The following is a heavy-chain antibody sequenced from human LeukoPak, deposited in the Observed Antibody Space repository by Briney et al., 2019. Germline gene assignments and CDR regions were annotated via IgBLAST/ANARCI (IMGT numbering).Heavy chain of an antibody. D-gene: IGHD6-19*01. CDR3: ARGSGWYAY. V-gene: IGHV4-59*01. CDR2: ASYSGST. J-gene: IGHJ4*02. CDR1: GGSISSDY. Sequence: PETLSLTCTVSGGSISSDYWSWIRQPPRKGLEWIGFASYSGSTKYNPSLLGRVTISADWSKKQSSLKVNSVTPADTAVYYCARGSGWYAYWGQETRVTVSS.